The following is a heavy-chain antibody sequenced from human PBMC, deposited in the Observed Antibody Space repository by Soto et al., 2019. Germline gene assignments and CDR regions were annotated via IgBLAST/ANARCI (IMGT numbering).Heavy chain of an antibody. V-gene: IGHV4-59*12. CDR2: IYYSGST. D-gene: IGHD6-6*01. CDR3: ARSPRIAARLAPFDY. CDR1: GGSISSYY. J-gene: IGHJ4*02. Sequence: SETLSLTCTVSGGSISSYYWSWIRQPPGKGLEWIGYIYYSGSTNYNPSLKSRVTISVDTSKNQFSLKLSSVTAADTAVYYCARSPRIAARLAPFDYSGQGTLVTVSS.